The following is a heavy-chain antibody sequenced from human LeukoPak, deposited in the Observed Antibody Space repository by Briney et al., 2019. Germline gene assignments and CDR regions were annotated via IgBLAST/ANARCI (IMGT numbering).Heavy chain of an antibody. CDR1: GGSIGPYY. CDR2: IYYSGST. D-gene: IGHD3-10*02. Sequence: PSETLSLTCTVSGGSIGPYYWSWIRQPPGKGLEWLGYIYYSGSTDYNPSLKSRVAISVDTSKNQFSLKLSSVTAADTAVYYCARSTGSTMFIDYWGQGTLVTVSS. J-gene: IGHJ4*02. CDR3: ARSTGSTMFIDY. V-gene: IGHV4-59*01.